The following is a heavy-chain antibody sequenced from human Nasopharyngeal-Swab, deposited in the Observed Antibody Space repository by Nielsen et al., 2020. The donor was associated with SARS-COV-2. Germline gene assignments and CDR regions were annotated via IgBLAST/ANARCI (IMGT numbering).Heavy chain of an antibody. V-gene: IGHV3-7*01. CDR3: ARDWSRAADV. CDR1: GFTFSSLW. J-gene: IGHJ3*01. D-gene: IGHD2-15*01. CDR2: INPDGSEK. Sequence: GESLKISCAASGFTFSSLWMSWARQVPGKRLEWVADINPDGSEKFYVDSVKGRFTISRDNAKNSMSLQMNSLRVEDTAVYYCARDWSRAADVWGQGTMVTVSS.